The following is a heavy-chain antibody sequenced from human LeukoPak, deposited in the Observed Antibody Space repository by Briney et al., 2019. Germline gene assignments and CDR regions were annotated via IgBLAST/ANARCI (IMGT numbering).Heavy chain of an antibody. V-gene: IGHV1-69*04. Sequence: GASVKVSCKASGGTFSSYAISWVRQAPGQGLEWMGRIIPILGIANYAQKFQGRVTITADKSTSTAYMELSSLRSEDTAVYYCARGLIEYSSSSRYYYYGMGVWGQGTTVTVSS. CDR1: GGTFSSYA. D-gene: IGHD6-6*01. J-gene: IGHJ6*02. CDR2: IIPILGIA. CDR3: ARGLIEYSSSSRYYYYGMGV.